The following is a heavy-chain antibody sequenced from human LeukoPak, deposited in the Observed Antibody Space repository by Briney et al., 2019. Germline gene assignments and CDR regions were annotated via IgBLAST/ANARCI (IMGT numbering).Heavy chain of an antibody. V-gene: IGHV3-21*04. CDR1: GFTFSTYS. J-gene: IGHJ4*02. CDR3: AAGPWMAFPYYFDY. Sequence: GGSLRLSCEVSGFTFSTYSMNWVRQAPGRGLEWVSFISNNSSYKYYADSVKGRFTISRDNAKNTLYLQMNSLRVEEMAVYYCAAGPWMAFPYYFDYWGQGTLVTVSS. D-gene: IGHD5-12*01. CDR2: ISNNSSYK.